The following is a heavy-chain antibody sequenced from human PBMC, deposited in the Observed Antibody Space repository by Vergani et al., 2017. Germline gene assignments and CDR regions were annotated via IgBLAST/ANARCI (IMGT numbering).Heavy chain of an antibody. J-gene: IGHJ4*02. D-gene: IGHD3-3*01. V-gene: IGHV3-64D*06. CDR1: GFTFSSYA. Sequence: EVQLVESGGGLVQPGGSLRLSCSASGFTFSSYAMHWVRQAPGKGLEYVSAISSNGGSTYYADSVKGRFTISRDNSKNTMYLQMSSLRAEDTAVYYCVKSLSEWLMRXDDYWGQGTLVTVSS. CDR3: VKSLSEWLMRXDDY. CDR2: ISSNGGST.